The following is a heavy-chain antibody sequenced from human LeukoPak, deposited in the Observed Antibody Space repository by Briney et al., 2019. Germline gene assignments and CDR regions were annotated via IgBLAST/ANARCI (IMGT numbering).Heavy chain of an antibody. Sequence: ASVKVSCKASGYTFGDYFIHWIRQAPGQGLQWLGWINPGTGDTNYGHDGVTMTTDTSINTVYMELGSLTSGDTAVYFCARANKGFAYFAYWGQGTLVTVS. V-gene: IGHV1-2*02. D-gene: IGHD1/OR15-1a*01. CDR2: INPGTGDT. J-gene: IGHJ1*01. CDR1: GYTFGDYF. CDR3: ARANKGFAYFAY.